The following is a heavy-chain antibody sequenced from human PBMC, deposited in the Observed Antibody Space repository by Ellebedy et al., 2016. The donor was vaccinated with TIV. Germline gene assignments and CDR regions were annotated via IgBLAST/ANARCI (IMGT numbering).Heavy chain of an antibody. CDR1: GYTFTNYW. D-gene: IGHD5-18*01. J-gene: IGHJ4*02. CDR3: ARLKKSIGYSLDY. V-gene: IGHV5-51*01. Sequence: GESLKISCKGSGYTFTNYWIAWVRQMPGKGLEWMGIIYPGDSDTRYSPSFQGQVTISADKSVSTAYLQWSSLKASDTAMYFCARLKKSIGYSLDYWGQGTLVTVSS. CDR2: IYPGDSDT.